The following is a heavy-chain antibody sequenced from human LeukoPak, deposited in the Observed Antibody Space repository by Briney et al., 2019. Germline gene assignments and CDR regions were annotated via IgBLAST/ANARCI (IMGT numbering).Heavy chain of an antibody. CDR1: GYTFTGYY. CDR2: INPNSGGT. Sequence: ASVKVSCKASGYTFTGYYMHWVRQAPGRGLEWMGCINPNSGGTNYAQKFQGRVTMTRDTSISTAYMELSRLRSDDTAVYYCARGGTAYCGGDCYSSWFDPWGQGTLVTVSS. D-gene: IGHD2-21*02. CDR3: ARGGTAYCGGDCYSSWFDP. V-gene: IGHV1-2*02. J-gene: IGHJ5*02.